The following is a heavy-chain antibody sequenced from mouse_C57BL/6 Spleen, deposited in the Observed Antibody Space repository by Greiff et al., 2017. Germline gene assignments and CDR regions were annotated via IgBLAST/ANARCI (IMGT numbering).Heavy chain of an antibody. CDR1: GYAFSSSW. J-gene: IGHJ4*01. CDR3: ARRTTVVAPMDV. CDR2: IYPGDGDT. Sequence: VQLQESGPELVKPGASVKISCKASGYAFSSSWMSWVKQRTGKGLEWIGRIYPGDGDTNYNGKFKGKATLTADKSSSTAYMQLSSLTSEDSAVYFCARRTTVVAPMDVWGQGTSVTVSS. D-gene: IGHD1-1*01. V-gene: IGHV1-82*01.